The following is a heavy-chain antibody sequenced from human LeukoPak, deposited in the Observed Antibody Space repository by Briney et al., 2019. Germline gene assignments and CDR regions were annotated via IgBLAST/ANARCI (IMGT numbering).Heavy chain of an antibody. CDR3: PRNRGLLPFETFDS. CDR1: GYTFTDYG. J-gene: IGHJ4*02. D-gene: IGHD1-14*01. CDR2: ISTYNGNT. V-gene: IGHV1-18*01. Sequence: GSVKVSCKPSGYTFTDYGINWVRQAPGQGLEWMAWISTYNGNTNYAQKLQGRVTMTTDTSTSTAYMELKSLTSYTTAGHSSPRNRGLLPFETFDSWGQGTLLTVSS.